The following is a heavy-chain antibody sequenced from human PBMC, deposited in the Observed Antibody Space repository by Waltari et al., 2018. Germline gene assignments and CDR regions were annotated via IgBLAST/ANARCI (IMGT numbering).Heavy chain of an antibody. Sequence: EVQLVESGGGLVKPGGSLRLSCAASGFTFTTYTMNWVRQAPGKGLESVSTITTSTSYIYYADSVKGRFTISRDNPKNSLYLQMNSLRSEDTAVYYCARDEAYSNGFRGYDYWGQGTLVTVSS. V-gene: IGHV3-21*01. D-gene: IGHD5-18*01. CDR3: ARDEAYSNGFRGYDY. J-gene: IGHJ4*02. CDR2: ITTSTSYI. CDR1: GFTFTTYT.